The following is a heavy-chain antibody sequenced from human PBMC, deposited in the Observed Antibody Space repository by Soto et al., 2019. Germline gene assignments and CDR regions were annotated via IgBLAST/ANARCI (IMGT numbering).Heavy chain of an antibody. D-gene: IGHD2-15*01. CDR1: GGSINSNNYY. V-gene: IGHV4-39*02. J-gene: IGHJ4*02. CDR2: IYYDGST. CDR3: AKVVVAATRHSDFDS. Sequence: ETLSLTCTVSGGSINSNNYYWAWIRQPPGKGLAWIASIYYDGSTYYNTSLKSRVTISRDTSKNQFSLRLTSMTAADTAVYYCAKVVVAATRHSDFDSWGQGTLVTVSS.